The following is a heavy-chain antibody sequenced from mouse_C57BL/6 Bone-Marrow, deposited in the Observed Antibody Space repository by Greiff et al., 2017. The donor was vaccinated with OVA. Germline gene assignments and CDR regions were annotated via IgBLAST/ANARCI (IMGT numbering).Heavy chain of an antibody. D-gene: IGHD1-1*01. CDR1: GFNIKDDY. CDR2: IDPENGDT. Sequence: EVQLQQSGAELVRPGASVKLSCTASGFNIKDDYMHWVKQRPEQGLEWIGWIDPENGDTEYASKFQGKATITADTSSNTAYLQLSSLTSEDTAVYYCATPHYCGRGYYAMDYWGQGTSVTVSS. CDR3: ATPHYCGRGYYAMDY. V-gene: IGHV14-4*01. J-gene: IGHJ4*01.